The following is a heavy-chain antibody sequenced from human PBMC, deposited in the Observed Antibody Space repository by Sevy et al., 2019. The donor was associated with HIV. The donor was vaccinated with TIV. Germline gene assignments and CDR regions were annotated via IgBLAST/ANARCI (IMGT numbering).Heavy chain of an antibody. V-gene: IGHV3-33*01. CDR1: GFTFSTYG. CDR3: VRGGDYYDSSGGNCDY. J-gene: IGHJ4*02. Sequence: GGSPRLSCAASGFTFSTYGMHWVRQAPGKGLEWVALIWYDGSNKYYADSVMGRVKISRDNSKNTLYLQMNSLRAEDTAVYYCVRGGDYYDSSGGNCDYWGQGTLVTVSS. D-gene: IGHD3-22*01. CDR2: IWYDGSNK.